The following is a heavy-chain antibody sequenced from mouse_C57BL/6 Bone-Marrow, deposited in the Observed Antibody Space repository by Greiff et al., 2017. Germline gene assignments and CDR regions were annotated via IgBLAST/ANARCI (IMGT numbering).Heavy chain of an antibody. Sequence: QVQLQQPGAELVMPGASVKLSCKASGYTFTSYWMHWVKQRPGQGLEWIGEIDPSDSYTNYNQKFKGKSTLTVDKSSSTAYMQLSSLTSEDSAVYYCARNEVRSVLYAMDYWGQGTSVTVFS. V-gene: IGHV1-69*01. CDR1: GYTFTSYW. J-gene: IGHJ4*01. CDR2: IDPSDSYT. D-gene: IGHD2-14*01. CDR3: ARNEVRSVLYAMDY.